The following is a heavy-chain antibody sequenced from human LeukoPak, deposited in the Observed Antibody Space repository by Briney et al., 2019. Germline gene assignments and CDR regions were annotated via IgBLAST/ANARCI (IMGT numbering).Heavy chain of an antibody. D-gene: IGHD3-22*01. Sequence: GGSLTLSCAASGFTFSSYGMHWVRQAPGKGLEWVAVISYDGSNKYYADSVKGRFTISRDNSKNTLYLQMNSLRAEDTAVYYCAKLTVGDSSGYYPYYFDYWGQGTLVTVSS. J-gene: IGHJ4*02. CDR2: ISYDGSNK. CDR1: GFTFSSYG. V-gene: IGHV3-30*18. CDR3: AKLTVGDSSGYYPYYFDY.